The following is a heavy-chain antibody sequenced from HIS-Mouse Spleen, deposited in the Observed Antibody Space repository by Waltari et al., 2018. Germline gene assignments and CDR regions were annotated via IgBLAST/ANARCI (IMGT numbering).Heavy chain of an antibody. CDR1: GGSFSGYY. J-gene: IGHJ4*02. CDR2: INHSGST. Sequence: QVQLQQWGAGLLKPSETLSLTCAVYGGSFSGYYWSWIRQPPGKGLEWIGEINHSGSTNYNPSLKSRVTISVAPSKNQFSLKLSSVTAADTAVYYCARGRVGDYSNFDYWGQGTLVTVSS. CDR3: ARGRVGDYSNFDY. D-gene: IGHD4-4*01. V-gene: IGHV4-34*01.